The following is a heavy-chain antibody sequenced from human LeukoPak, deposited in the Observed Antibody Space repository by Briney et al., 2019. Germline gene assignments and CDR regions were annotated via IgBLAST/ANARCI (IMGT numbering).Heavy chain of an antibody. V-gene: IGHV3-30*18. CDR1: GFTFSRFA. J-gene: IGHJ5*01. CDR2: ISSDATNK. Sequence: GRSRRLSCVASGFTFSRFAMHWVRQAPGKGPEWVSLISSDATNKYYADSVKGRFTISSDNSRNTLYLQVNSLRAEDTAVYYCAKLGQIRHFDFVNWFDSWGQGTLVIVSS. CDR3: AKLGQIRHFDFVNWFDS. D-gene: IGHD3-9*01.